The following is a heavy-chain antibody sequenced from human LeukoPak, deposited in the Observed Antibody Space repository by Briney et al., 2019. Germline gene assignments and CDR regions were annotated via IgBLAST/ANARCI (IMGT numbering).Heavy chain of an antibody. CDR1: GGSINSSSYY. CDR3: ARRFAPSRNDAFDI. D-gene: IGHD3-10*01. V-gene: IGHV4-39*01. Sequence: SETLSLTCTVSGGSINSSSYYWGRIPQPPGKGLEWIGTIYYSGSTYYNPSLKSRVTISVDTSKNQFSLKLSSVTASDTAVYYCARRFAPSRNDAFDIWGQGTMVTVSS. CDR2: IYYSGST. J-gene: IGHJ3*02.